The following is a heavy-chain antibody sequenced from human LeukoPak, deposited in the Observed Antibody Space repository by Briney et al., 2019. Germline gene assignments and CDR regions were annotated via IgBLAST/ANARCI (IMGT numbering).Heavy chain of an antibody. D-gene: IGHD2-8*01. CDR2: IYYSGST. V-gene: IGHV4-59*12. J-gene: IGHJ4*02. Sequence: SETLSLTCTVSGGSISSYYWSWIRQPPGKGLEWIGYIYYSGSTNYNPSLKSRVTISVDTSKNQFSLKLSSVTAAATAVYFCARGLIGSFDYWGQGTLVTVSS. CDR3: ARGLIGSFDY. CDR1: GGSISSYY.